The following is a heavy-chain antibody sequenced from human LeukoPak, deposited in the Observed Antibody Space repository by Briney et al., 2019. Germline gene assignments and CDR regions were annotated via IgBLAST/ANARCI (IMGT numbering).Heavy chain of an antibody. Sequence: GGSLRLSCAASGFSFSSYGMRWVRQAPGKGLEWVGDIWYDGSHTYYADSVKGRFTISRDNSMNTLYMQMNSLRGEDAAVYYCVRGGYCSGTSCAHHDGMDVWGQGTTVTVSS. D-gene: IGHD2-2*01. CDR2: IWYDGSHT. CDR1: GFSFSSYG. J-gene: IGHJ6*02. CDR3: VRGGYCSGTSCAHHDGMDV. V-gene: IGHV3-33*01.